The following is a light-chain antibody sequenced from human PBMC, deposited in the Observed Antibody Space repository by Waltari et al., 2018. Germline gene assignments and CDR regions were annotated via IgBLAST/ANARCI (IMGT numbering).Light chain of an antibody. J-gene: IGLJ2*01. V-gene: IGLV2-11*01. Sequence: QSALTQPRSVSGSPGQSVTISCTGTSSAVGGYNYVSWYQQHPGKAPKFIIYDVNKRPSGVPDRFSGSKSGNTASLTISGLQAEDEADYYCCSYAGSYTFVFGGGTKLTVL. CDR2: DVN. CDR3: CSYAGSYTFV. CDR1: SSAVGGYNY.